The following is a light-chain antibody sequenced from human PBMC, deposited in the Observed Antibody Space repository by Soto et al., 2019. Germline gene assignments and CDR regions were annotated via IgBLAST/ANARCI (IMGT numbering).Light chain of an antibody. CDR1: NIGSKS. V-gene: IGLV3-21*02. CDR2: HDS. J-gene: IGLJ2*01. CDR3: QVWDNNSDHVV. Sequence: SYELTQPPSVSVAPGQTATITCGGNNIGSKSVHWYQQKPGQAPVVVVYHDSDRPSGISERFSGSNSGNTATLTITRVEAGDEAVYSCQVWDNNSDHVVFGGGTQLT.